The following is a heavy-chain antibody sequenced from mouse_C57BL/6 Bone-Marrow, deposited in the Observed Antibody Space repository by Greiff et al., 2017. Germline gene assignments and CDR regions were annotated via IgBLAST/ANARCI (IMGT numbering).Heavy chain of an antibody. Sequence: EVQLVESGPGLVKPSQSLSLSCSATGYSITSCYYWNWIRQFPGNKLEWMGYISYDGSNNYNPSLKNRISITSDTSKNQFFLQLNSVTTEDTATYYCARGGGRDYFDYWGQGTTLTVSS. CDR2: ISYDGSN. D-gene: IGHD3-3*01. CDR3: ARGGGRDYFDY. J-gene: IGHJ2*01. CDR1: GYSITSCYY. V-gene: IGHV3-6*01.